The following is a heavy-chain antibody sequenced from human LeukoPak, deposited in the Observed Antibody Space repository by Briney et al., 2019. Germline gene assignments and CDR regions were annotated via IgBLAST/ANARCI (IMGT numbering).Heavy chain of an antibody. D-gene: IGHD3-10*02. CDR3: AELGITMIGGV. Sequence: GGTLRLSCAASGFTFSNHGMNWVRQAPGRGLEWVSYISSSGSTIYYADSVKGRFTISRDNAKNSLYLQMNSLRAEDTAVYYCAELGITMIGGVWGKGTTVTISS. J-gene: IGHJ6*04. CDR2: ISSSGSTI. CDR1: GFTFSNHG. V-gene: IGHV3-48*04.